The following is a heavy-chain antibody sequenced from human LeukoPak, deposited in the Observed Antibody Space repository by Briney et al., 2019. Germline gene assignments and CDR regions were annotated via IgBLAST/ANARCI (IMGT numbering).Heavy chain of an antibody. J-gene: IGHJ4*02. V-gene: IGHV3-23*01. CDR1: GFTFSSYG. D-gene: IGHD3-9*01. CDR2: ISGSGGST. CDR3: AKEEDDYDILTGCFDY. Sequence: GGSLRLSCAASGFTFSSYGMSWVRQAPGKGLEWVSAISGSGGSTYYADSVKGRFTISRDNSKNTLYLQMNSLRAEDTAVYYCAKEEDDYDILTGCFDYWGQGTLVTVSS.